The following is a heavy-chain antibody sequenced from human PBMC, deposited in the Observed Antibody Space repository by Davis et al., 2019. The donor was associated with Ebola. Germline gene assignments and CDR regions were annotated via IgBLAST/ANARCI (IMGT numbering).Heavy chain of an antibody. CDR1: GYTFTSYY. Sequence: AASVKVSCKASGYTFTSYYMHWVRQAPGQGLEWMGGIIPIFGTANYAQKFQGRVTITADKSTSTAYMELSSLRSEDTAVYYCAREGGSSAKFDPWGQGTLVTVSS. CDR2: IIPIFGTA. CDR3: AREGGSSAKFDP. J-gene: IGHJ5*02. D-gene: IGHD3-16*01. V-gene: IGHV1-69*06.